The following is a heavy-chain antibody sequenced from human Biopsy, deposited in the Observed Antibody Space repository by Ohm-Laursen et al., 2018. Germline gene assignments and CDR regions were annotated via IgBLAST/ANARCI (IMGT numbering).Heavy chain of an antibody. CDR2: FAPENGKT. V-gene: IGHV1-24*01. CDR1: GYTLTELS. CDR3: AADINVWNVNY. J-gene: IGHJ4*02. Sequence: ASVKVSCQVYGYTLTELSMHWVRQAPGKGLEWMGGFAPENGKTVYAQNFQARVSMTEDTSTDTAYMELRSLRSEDTAVYYCAADINVWNVNYWGQGTQVTVSS. D-gene: IGHD1-1*01.